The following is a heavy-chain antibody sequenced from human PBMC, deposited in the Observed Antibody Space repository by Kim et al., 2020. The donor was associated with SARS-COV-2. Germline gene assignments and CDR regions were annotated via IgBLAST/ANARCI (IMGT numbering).Heavy chain of an antibody. CDR1: GGSFSGYY. Sequence: SETLSLTCAVYGGSFSGYYWSWIRQPPGKGLEWIGEINHSGSTNYNPSLKSRVTISVDTSKNQFSLKLSSVTAADTAVYYCARGWSYYDSSGYYYYFDYWGQGTLVTVSS. CDR2: INHSGST. J-gene: IGHJ4*02. D-gene: IGHD3-22*01. V-gene: IGHV4-34*01. CDR3: ARGWSYYDSSGYYYYFDY.